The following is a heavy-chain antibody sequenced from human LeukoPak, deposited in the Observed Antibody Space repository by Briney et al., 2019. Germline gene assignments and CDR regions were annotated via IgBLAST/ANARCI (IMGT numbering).Heavy chain of an antibody. CDR3: ARAPLGRDSSGYFDY. CDR1: GGSISSGGYS. Sequence: SQTLSLTCAVSGGSISSGGYSWSWIRQPPGKGLEWIGYIYHSGSTYYNPSLKSRATISVDRSKNQFSLKLSSVTAADTAVYYCARAPLGRDSSGYFDYWGQGTLATVSS. V-gene: IGHV4-30-2*01. D-gene: IGHD3-22*01. J-gene: IGHJ4*02. CDR2: IYHSGST.